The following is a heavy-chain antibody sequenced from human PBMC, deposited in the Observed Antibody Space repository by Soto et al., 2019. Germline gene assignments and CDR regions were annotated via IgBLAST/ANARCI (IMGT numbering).Heavy chain of an antibody. CDR2: INHSGST. CDR3: ARSVDYYYYGMDV. Sequence: SETLSLSCAVCGGSFCGYYWSWIRQPPGKGLEWIGEINHSGSTNYNPSLKSRVTISVDTSKNQFSLKLSSVTAADTAVYYCARSVDYYYYGMDVWGQGTTVTVSS. J-gene: IGHJ6*02. D-gene: IGHD2-15*01. V-gene: IGHV4-34*01. CDR1: GGSFCGYY.